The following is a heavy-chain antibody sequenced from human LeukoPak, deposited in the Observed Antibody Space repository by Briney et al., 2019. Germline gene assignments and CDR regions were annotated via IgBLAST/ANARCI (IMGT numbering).Heavy chain of an antibody. D-gene: IGHD4-17*01. CDR2: ISSSSSYI. J-gene: IGHJ6*03. Sequence: PGGSLRLSCAASGFTFSSYSMNWVRQAPGKGLEWVSSISSSSSYIYYADSVKGRFTISRDNAKNSLYLQMNSLRAEDTAVYYCARDGTTVTTGYYMDVWGKGTTVTVSS. CDR3: ARDGTTVTTGYYMDV. V-gene: IGHV3-21*01. CDR1: GFTFSSYS.